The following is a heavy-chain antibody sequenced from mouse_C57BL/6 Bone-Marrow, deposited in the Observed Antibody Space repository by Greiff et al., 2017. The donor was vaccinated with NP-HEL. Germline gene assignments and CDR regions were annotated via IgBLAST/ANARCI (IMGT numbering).Heavy chain of an antibody. CDR1: GFTFSDYY. V-gene: IGHV5-16*01. CDR3: ARGGYYPGAMDY. J-gene: IGHJ4*01. CDR2: INYDGSST. D-gene: IGHD2-3*01. Sequence: EVKLMESEGGLVQPGSSMKLSCTASGFTFSDYYMAWVRQVPEKGLEWVANINYDGSSTYYLDSLKSRFIISRDNAKNILYLQMSSLKSEDTATYYCARGGYYPGAMDYWGQGTSVTVSS.